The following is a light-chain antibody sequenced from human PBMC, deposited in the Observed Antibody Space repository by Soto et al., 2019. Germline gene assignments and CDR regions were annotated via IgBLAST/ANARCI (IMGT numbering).Light chain of an antibody. Sequence: QSALTQPASVSGSPGQLITISCTGTSSDVGSYNFVSWYQHLPGKAPKLMIYEGSKRPSGVSNRFSGSKSGNTASLTISGLQAEDEADYYCCSYARSRVVFGGGTKVTVL. CDR3: CSYARSRVV. V-gene: IGLV2-23*01. J-gene: IGLJ2*01. CDR1: SSDVGSYNF. CDR2: EGS.